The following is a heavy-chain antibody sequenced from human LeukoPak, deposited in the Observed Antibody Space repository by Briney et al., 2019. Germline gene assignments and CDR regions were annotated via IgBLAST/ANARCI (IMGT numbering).Heavy chain of an antibody. CDR3: ARAGTGFDY. Sequence: PGGSLRLSCAASGFTFSSYWMHWVRQAPGKGLVWVSRINSDGSTTTYADSVKGRFTISRDNAKDTLYLQMNSLRAEDTAVYYCARAGTGFDYWGQGTLVTVSS. CDR1: GFTFSSYW. V-gene: IGHV3-74*01. CDR2: INSDGSTT. J-gene: IGHJ4*02. D-gene: IGHD3-10*01.